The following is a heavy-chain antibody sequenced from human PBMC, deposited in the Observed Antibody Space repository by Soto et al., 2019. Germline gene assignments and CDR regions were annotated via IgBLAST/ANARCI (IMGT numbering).Heavy chain of an antibody. Sequence: PGESLKISCKGSGYSFTSYWISWVRQMPGKGLEWMGRIDPSDSYTNYSPSFQGHVTISADKSISTAYLQWSSLKASDTAMYYCARQYGRNYYYYYGMDVWGQGTTVTSP. D-gene: IGHD4-17*01. CDR2: IDPSDSYT. CDR1: GYSFTSYW. J-gene: IGHJ6*02. V-gene: IGHV5-10-1*01. CDR3: ARQYGRNYYYYYGMDV.